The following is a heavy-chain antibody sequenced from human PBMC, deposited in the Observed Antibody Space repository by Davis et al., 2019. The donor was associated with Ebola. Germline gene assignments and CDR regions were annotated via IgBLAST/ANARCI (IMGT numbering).Heavy chain of an antibody. V-gene: IGHV4-59*01. CDR3: ARVLAVAGTTGHCYYYGMDV. CDR1: GGSISSYC. Sequence: SETLSLTCTVSGGSISSYCWSWIRQPPGKGLEWIGYTYYSGSTNYNPSLKSRVTISVDTSKNQFTLKLSSVTAADTAVYYCARVLAVAGTTGHCYYYGMDVWGQGTTVTVSS. CDR2: TYYSGST. J-gene: IGHJ6*02. D-gene: IGHD6-19*01.